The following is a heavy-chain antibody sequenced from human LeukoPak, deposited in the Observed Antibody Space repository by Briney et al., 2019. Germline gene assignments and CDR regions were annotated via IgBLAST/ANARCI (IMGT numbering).Heavy chain of an antibody. CDR2: IDWDDDK. V-gene: IGHV2-70*11. CDR3: ARTYGSGSYFDY. D-gene: IGHD3-10*01. J-gene: IGHJ4*02. CDR1: GFSLSTSGMC. Sequence: SGPALVKPTRTLTLTCTFSGFSLSTSGMCVSWIRQPPGKALEWLARIDWDDDKYYSTSLKSRLTISKDTSKNQVVLTMTNMDPVDTATYYCARTYGSGSYFDYWGQGTLVTVS.